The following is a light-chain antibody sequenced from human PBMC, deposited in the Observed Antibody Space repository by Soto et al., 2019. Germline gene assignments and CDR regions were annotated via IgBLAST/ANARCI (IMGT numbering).Light chain of an antibody. Sequence: EILLTQSSGTLSLSAGERATLSCMSSQSVSSSYLAWYQQKPGQAPRLLIYGASTRATGIPARFSGSGSGTEFTLTISSLQSEDFEIYYCQQYNNWPITFGQGTRLEIK. J-gene: IGKJ5*01. CDR2: GAS. CDR3: QQYNNWPIT. CDR1: QSVSSSY. V-gene: IGKV3-15*01.